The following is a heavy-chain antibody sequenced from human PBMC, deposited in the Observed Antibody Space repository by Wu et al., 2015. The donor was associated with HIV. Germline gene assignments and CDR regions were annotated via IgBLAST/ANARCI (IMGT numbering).Heavy chain of an antibody. CDR3: AKLADYFNSENGALEI. D-gene: IGHD5-12*01. J-gene: IGHJ3*02. Sequence: QVQLVQSGAEVTKPGSSVKIFCKPSGGTFSNYAISWVRQAPGQGLEWMGGITPIFTAAKYAQKFQGRVTITRDESTSTAYMALSKLRSDDAAIYYCAKLADYFNSENGALEIWGQGTLLTVSS. V-gene: IGHV1-69*05. CDR2: ITPIFTAA. CDR1: GGTFSNYA.